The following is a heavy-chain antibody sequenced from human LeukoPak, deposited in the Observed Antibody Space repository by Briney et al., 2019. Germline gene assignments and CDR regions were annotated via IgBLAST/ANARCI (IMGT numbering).Heavy chain of an antibody. CDR3: ARDGTYYYDSSGYAFDI. Sequence: SETPSLTCTVSGGSISSYYWSWIRQSPGKGLEWIGYIYYSGSTNYNPSLKSRVTISVDTSKNQFSLKLSSVTAADTAVYYCARDGTYYYDSSGYAFDIWGQGTMVTVSS. J-gene: IGHJ3*02. V-gene: IGHV4-59*01. CDR1: GGSISSYY. CDR2: IYYSGST. D-gene: IGHD3-22*01.